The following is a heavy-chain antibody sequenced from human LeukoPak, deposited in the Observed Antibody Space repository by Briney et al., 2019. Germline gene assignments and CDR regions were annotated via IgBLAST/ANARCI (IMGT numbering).Heavy chain of an antibody. CDR1: GGSISSSSYY. CDR3: ARDRAVGAKVDY. D-gene: IGHD3-16*01. V-gene: IGHV4-39*02. J-gene: IGHJ4*02. CDR2: IYYSGST. Sequence: PSETLSLTCTVSGGSISSSSYYWGWIRQPPGKGLEWINSIYYSGSTYYNPSLKSRVTISVDTSKNQFSLKLSSVTAADTAVYYCARDRAVGAKVDYWGQGTLVTVSS.